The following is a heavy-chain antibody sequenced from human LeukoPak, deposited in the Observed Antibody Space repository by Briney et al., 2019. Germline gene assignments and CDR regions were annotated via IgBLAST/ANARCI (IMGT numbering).Heavy chain of an antibody. V-gene: IGHV1-2*02. Sequence: ASVKVSCKASGYTFTGYYMHWVRQAPGQGLEWMGWINPNSGGTNYAQKFQGRVTMTRDTSISTAYMELSRLRSDDTAVYYCARVPYSSSWYSGGYFDLWGRGTLVTVSS. CDR1: GYTFTGYY. D-gene: IGHD6-13*01. CDR3: ARVPYSSSWYSGGYFDL. J-gene: IGHJ2*01. CDR2: INPNSGGT.